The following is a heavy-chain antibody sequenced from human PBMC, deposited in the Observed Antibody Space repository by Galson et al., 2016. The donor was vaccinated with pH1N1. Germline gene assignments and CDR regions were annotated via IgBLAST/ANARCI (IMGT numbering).Heavy chain of an antibody. CDR1: GFTFSSCG. V-gene: IGHV3-30*12. J-gene: IGHJ5*02. CDR2: ILYNGNDK. Sequence: SLRLSCAASGFTFSSCGIYWVRQAPGKGLEWVGNILYNGNDKYYADSVKGRFTISRDNSKNTLYLQMNSVRVGDTGIYYCAKEGQWYGGNWFDPWGQGTLVTVSS. D-gene: IGHD3-10*01. CDR3: AKEGQWYGGNWFDP.